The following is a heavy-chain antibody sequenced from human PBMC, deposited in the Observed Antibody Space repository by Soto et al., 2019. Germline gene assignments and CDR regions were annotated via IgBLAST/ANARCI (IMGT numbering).Heavy chain of an antibody. D-gene: IGHD3-10*01. CDR3: ATSGDHYFDY. V-gene: IGHV4-39*01. CDR1: GGSISSSSYY. Sequence: SETLSLTCTVSGGSISSSSYYWGWIRQPPGKGLEWIGSIYYSGSTYYNPSLKSRVTISVDTSKNQFSLKLSSVTAADTAVYYCATSGDHYFDYWGQGTLVTVSS. J-gene: IGHJ4*02. CDR2: IYYSGST.